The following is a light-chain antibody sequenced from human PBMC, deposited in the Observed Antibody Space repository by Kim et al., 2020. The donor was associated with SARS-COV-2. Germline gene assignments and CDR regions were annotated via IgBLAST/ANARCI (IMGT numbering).Light chain of an antibody. CDR3: QQTYSNPPT. CDR2: ASS. V-gene: IGKV1-39*01. J-gene: IGKJ4*01. Sequence: GDRVTITCRTSQNIRTYLNWYQQRPGKAPKLLIYASSSLQSEVPSRFSGSGSGADFTLTIAGLQADDFATFNCQQTYSNPPTFG. CDR1: QNIRTY.